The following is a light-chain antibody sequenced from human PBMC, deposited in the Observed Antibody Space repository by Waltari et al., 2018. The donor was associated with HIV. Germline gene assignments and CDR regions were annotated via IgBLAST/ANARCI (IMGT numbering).Light chain of an antibody. CDR3: SSYTSSSTPYV. Sequence: QSALTQPASVSGSPRQSITISCTGTSSDVGGYNYVSWYQQHPGKAPKLMIYDVSNRPSGLSARFSGSKSGNTASLTISGLQAEDEADYYCSSYTSSSTPYVFGTGTKVTVL. CDR2: DVS. J-gene: IGLJ1*01. CDR1: SSDVGGYNY. V-gene: IGLV2-14*03.